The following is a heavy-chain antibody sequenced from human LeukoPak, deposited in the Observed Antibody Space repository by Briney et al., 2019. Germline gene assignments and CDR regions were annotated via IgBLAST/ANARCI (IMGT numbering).Heavy chain of an antibody. CDR3: ARAIWYGSGTTAFDS. CDR1: GGSISSNY. CDR2: IYNSGST. J-gene: IGHJ4*02. D-gene: IGHD3-10*01. Sequence: KPSETLSLTCTVSGGSISSNYWSWIRQPAGKGLEWIGRIYNSGSTNYNTNYNPSLSSRATMSVDTSKKQFSLKLNSVTAADTAVYFCARAIWYGSGTTAFDSWGQGTLVTVSS. V-gene: IGHV4-4*07.